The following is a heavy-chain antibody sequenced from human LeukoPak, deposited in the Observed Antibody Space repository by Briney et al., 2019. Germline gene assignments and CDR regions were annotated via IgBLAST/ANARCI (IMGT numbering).Heavy chain of an antibody. CDR2: ISASSDYI. CDR3: ARDLSWEHLVWGGHFDY. V-gene: IGHV3-21*01. D-gene: IGHD3-16*01. Sequence: PGGSLKLSCGASGFNFSLYSMNWVRQAPGKDLEWVSSISASSDYIYYADSVKGRFTISRDNAKNSLYLQMNSLRAEDTAVYYCARDLSWEHLVWGGHFDYWGLGILVTVSS. CDR1: GFNFSLYS. J-gene: IGHJ4*02.